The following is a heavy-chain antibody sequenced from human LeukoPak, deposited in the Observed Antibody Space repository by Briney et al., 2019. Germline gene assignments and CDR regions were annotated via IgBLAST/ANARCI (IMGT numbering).Heavy chain of an antibody. CDR1: GFIIDDYA. Sequence: PGGSLRLSCAASGFIIDDYAMHWVRQAPGKGLEWVSGISWNSGYIDYADSVKGRFTISRDNARNSLYLQMNSLRPEDSALYYCAKDRGYYERAGIGFMDVWGKGTTVTVSS. CDR3: AKDRGYYERAGIGFMDV. J-gene: IGHJ6*03. V-gene: IGHV3-9*01. CDR2: ISWNSGYI. D-gene: IGHD3-22*01.